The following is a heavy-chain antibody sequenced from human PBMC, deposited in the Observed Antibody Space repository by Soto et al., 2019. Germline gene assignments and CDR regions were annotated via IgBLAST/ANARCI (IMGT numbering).Heavy chain of an antibody. CDR2: ISLRGTTV. CDR1: GFTFRNYN. D-gene: IGHD3-22*01. Sequence: PGGSLRLSCAASGFTFRNYNINWVRQDPGKGLEWVAHISLRGTTVDYADSVKGRFTISRDDADNSLFLQMNSLGAEDTALYYFVREQLFYNDDFDRTLNGFDMWGPGTMVTVSS. CDR3: VREQLFYNDDFDRTLNGFDM. J-gene: IGHJ3*02. V-gene: IGHV3-48*01.